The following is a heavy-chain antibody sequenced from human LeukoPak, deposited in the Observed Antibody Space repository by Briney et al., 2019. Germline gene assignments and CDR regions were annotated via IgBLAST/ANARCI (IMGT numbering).Heavy chain of an antibody. Sequence: SETLSLTCAVYGGSFSGYYWSWIRQPPGKGLEWIGEINHSGSTNYNPSLKSRVTISVDTSKNQFSLKLSSVTAADTAVYYCARADPTAIAFDYWGQGTLVTVSS. CDR1: GGSFSGYY. CDR3: ARADPTAIAFDY. J-gene: IGHJ4*02. D-gene: IGHD1-14*01. CDR2: INHSGST. V-gene: IGHV4-34*01.